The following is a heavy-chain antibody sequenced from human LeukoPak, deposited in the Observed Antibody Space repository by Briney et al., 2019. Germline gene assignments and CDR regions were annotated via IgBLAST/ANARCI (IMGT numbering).Heavy chain of an antibody. CDR3: ARGRYYYDSGGYPYNWFDP. CDR2: IYHGGST. CDR1: RGSISSYY. D-gene: IGHD3-22*01. Sequence: SETLSLTCIVSRGSISSYYWSWIRQPPGEGLEWIGYIYHGGSTNYNPSLKSRVTISGDTSKNQFSLNLSSATAADTAMYYCARGRYYYDSGGYPYNWFDPWGQGTLVTVSS. V-gene: IGHV4-59*13. J-gene: IGHJ5*02.